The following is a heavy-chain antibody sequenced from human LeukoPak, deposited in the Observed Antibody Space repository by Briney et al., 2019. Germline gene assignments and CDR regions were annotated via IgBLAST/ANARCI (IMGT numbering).Heavy chain of an antibody. D-gene: IGHD3-10*01. CDR1: GFTFSSYS. J-gene: IGHJ3*02. CDR3: ARDGMVRGVIIWDAFDI. Sequence: GGSLRLSCAASGFTFSSYSMNWVRQAPGRGLEWVSYISSSSSTIYYADSVKGRFTISRDNAKNSLYLQMNSLRDEDTAVYYCARDGMVRGVIIWDAFDIWGQGTMVTVSS. V-gene: IGHV3-48*02. CDR2: ISSSSSTI.